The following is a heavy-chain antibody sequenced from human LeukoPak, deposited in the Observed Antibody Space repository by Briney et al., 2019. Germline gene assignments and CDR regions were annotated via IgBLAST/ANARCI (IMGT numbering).Heavy chain of an antibody. CDR2: IYYSGST. D-gene: IGHD3-9*01. CDR1: GGSISSYY. Sequence: SETLSLTCTVSGGSISSYYWSWIRQPPGKGLEWIGYIYYSGSTNYNPSLKSRVTISVDTSKNQFSLKLSSVTAADTAVYYCARARGDYDILTGYYLSNFDYWGQGTLATVSS. J-gene: IGHJ4*02. CDR3: ARARGDYDILTGYYLSNFDY. V-gene: IGHV4-59*01.